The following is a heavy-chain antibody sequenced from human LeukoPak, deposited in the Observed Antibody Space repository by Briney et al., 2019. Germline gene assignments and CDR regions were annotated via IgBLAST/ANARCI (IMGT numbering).Heavy chain of an antibody. CDR3: ARDRGSSGFPLN. J-gene: IGHJ4*02. V-gene: IGHV4-34*01. CDR1: GGSFSGYY. Sequence: SETLSLTCAVYGGSFSGYYWSWIRQPPGKGLEWIGEINHSGSTNYNPSLKSRVTISVDTSKNQFSLKLSSVTAADTAVYYCARDRGSSGFPLNWGQGTLVTVSS. D-gene: IGHD6-6*01. CDR2: INHSGST.